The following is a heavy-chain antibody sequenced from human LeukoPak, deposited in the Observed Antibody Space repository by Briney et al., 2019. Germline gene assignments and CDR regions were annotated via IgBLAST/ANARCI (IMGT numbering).Heavy chain of an antibody. J-gene: IGHJ4*02. CDR3: ARGSWGEIAGRKSFEF. V-gene: IGHV1-8*01. CDR1: EYTLTRYD. D-gene: IGHD6-6*01. Sequence: GASATVSCKASEYTLTRYDINWVREATQQRLECMGWMNPNSGNTGYAQKLQGRVTMTRVTSISPAYMELNNLTSEDTAVYYCARGSWGEIAGRKSFEFWGQGSLVTVSS. CDR2: MNPNSGNT.